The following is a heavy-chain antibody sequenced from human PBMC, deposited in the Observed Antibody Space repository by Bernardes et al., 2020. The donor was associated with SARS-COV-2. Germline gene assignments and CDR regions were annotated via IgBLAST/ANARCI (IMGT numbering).Heavy chain of an antibody. D-gene: IGHD2-21*01. CDR1: GDSISRYF. J-gene: IGHJ6*02. Sequence: SETLSLTCTVSGDSISRYFWTWVRQPPGKGLEFLSYIYDGGSIKYTPSLQSPSTISVDTSETQISLKLTSVTAADTAVYYCPRLLLNRYNYYYAMDVWGHGTAVTVSS. V-gene: IGHV4-59*01. CDR2: IYDGGSI. CDR3: PRLLLNRYNYYYAMDV.